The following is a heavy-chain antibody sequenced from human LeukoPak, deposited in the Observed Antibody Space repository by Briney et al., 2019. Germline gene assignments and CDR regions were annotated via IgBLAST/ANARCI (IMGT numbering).Heavy chain of an antibody. J-gene: IGHJ4*02. V-gene: IGHV3-74*01. CDR1: GFTFSRYW. D-gene: IGHD3-16*01. CDR3: ARVNVCPRCHFDY. CDR2: ISPDGSTT. Sequence: GGSLRLSCAASGFTFSRYWMHWVRQVPGKGLVWVSRISPDGSTTLYADSVKGRFTISRDNAKNTLYLQMNTLRAEDTAVYYCARVNVCPRCHFDYWGQGTLVTVSS.